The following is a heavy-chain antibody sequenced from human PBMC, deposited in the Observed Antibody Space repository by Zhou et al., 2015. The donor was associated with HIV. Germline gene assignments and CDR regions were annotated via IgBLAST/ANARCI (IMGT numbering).Heavy chain of an antibody. Sequence: QVQLVQSGAEVKKPGSSVKVSCKASGGTFSSYAISWVRQAPGQGLEWMGGIIPIFGTANYAQKFQGRVTITADESTSTAYMELSSLRSEDTAVYYCARAMRNEYYDSSGYYHQSPFDYWGQGTLVTVSS. J-gene: IGHJ4*02. CDR1: GGTFSSYA. CDR3: ARAMRNEYYDSSGYYHQSPFDY. CDR2: IIPIFGTA. V-gene: IGHV1-69*12. D-gene: IGHD3-22*01.